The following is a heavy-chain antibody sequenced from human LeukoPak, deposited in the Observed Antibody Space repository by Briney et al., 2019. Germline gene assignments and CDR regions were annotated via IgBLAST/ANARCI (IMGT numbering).Heavy chain of an antibody. CDR2: IIPILGIA. CDR1: GGTFSSYA. J-gene: IGHJ6*02. CDR3: ASASPSRYSSGWYSGMDV. D-gene: IGHD6-19*01. V-gene: IGHV1-69*04. Sequence: SVKVSCKASGGTFSSYAISWVRQAPGQGLEWMGRIIPILGIANYAQKFQGRVTITADKSTSTAYMELSSLRSEDTAVYYCASASPSRYSSGWYSGMDVWGQGTTVTVSS.